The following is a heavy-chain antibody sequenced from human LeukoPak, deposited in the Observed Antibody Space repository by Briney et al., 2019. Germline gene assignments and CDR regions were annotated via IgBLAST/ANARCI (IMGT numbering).Heavy chain of an antibody. J-gene: IGHJ4*02. CDR1: GFTFSNHG. CDR3: ATLERGYAVAVDY. CDR2: ISSSSTYT. V-gene: IGHV3-21*01. D-gene: IGHD6-19*01. Sequence: GGSLRLSCAASGFTFSNHGINWVRQAPGRGLEWVSSISSSSTYTYHADSVKGRFTISRDNSKNTLYLQMNSLRAEDTAVYYCATLERGYAVAVDYWGQGTLVTVSS.